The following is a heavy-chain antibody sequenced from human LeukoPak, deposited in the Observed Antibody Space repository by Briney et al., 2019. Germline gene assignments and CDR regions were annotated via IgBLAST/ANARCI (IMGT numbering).Heavy chain of an antibody. Sequence: GRSLRLSCAASGFTFSSYGMHWVRQAPGKGLEWVAVIWYDGSNKDYADSVKGRFTISRDNSKNTLYLQMNSLRAEDTAVYYCAKAAGYYGSGSYRDYWGQGTLVTVSS. D-gene: IGHD3-10*01. V-gene: IGHV3-33*06. CDR3: AKAAGYYGSGSYRDY. J-gene: IGHJ4*02. CDR2: IWYDGSNK. CDR1: GFTFSSYG.